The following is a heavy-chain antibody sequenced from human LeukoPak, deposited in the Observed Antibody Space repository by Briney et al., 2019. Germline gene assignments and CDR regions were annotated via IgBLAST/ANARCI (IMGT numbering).Heavy chain of an antibody. Sequence: EGSLRLSCAASGFTFSSYAMHWVRQAPGKGLEWVAVISYDGSNKYYADSVKGRFTISRDNSKNTLYLQMNSLRAEDTAVYYCAPQLAVAAPFDYWGQGTLVTVSS. CDR1: GFTFSSYA. CDR2: ISYDGSNK. J-gene: IGHJ4*02. D-gene: IGHD6-19*01. V-gene: IGHV3-30*04. CDR3: APQLAVAAPFDY.